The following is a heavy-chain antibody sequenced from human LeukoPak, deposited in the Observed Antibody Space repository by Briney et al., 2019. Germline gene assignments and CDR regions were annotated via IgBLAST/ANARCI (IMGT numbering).Heavy chain of an antibody. V-gene: IGHV1-18*01. CDR2: ISAYNGNT. J-gene: IGHJ4*02. CDR3: VRDIEIVVPGAIDF. CDR1: RYIHPNYG. Sequence: SVKVSRKASRYIHPNYGLSGVGPAAARGVEGMGWISAYNGNTNYAQKPEGRVTMTTDTSTNTAYMGLRSLRSDDTAVYYCVRDIEIVVPGAIDFWGQGTLVTVSS. D-gene: IGHD2-2*01.